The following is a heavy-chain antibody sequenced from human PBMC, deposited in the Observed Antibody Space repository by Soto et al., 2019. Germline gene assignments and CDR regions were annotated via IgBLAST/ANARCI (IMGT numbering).Heavy chain of an antibody. D-gene: IGHD2-15*01. CDR2: VRNKANSYTT. CDR3: VRNLASGGTYYCDY. CDR1: GFTFSDHY. V-gene: IGHV3-72*01. J-gene: IGHJ4*02. Sequence: EVQLVESGGGLVEPGGSLRLSCAASGFTFSDHYMDWVRQAPGKGLEWIGRVRNKANSYTTEYAASVRGRFTVSRDDSKNSLYLQINSLKTEDTARYYCVRNLASGGTYYCDYWGQGTLVTGSS.